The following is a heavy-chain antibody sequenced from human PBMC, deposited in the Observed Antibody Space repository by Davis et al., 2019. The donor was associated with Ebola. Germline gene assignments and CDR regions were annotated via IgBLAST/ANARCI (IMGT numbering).Heavy chain of an antibody. CDR3: ARDTKIDS. Sequence: GESLKISCAASGFTFSNYVMTWVRQAPGKGLEWVSSATGRSGGTFYADSVKGRFAISRDNSKNTLWLQMHSLRVEDTAVYYCARDTKIDSWGQGTLVVVSS. V-gene: IGHV3-23*01. D-gene: IGHD2-2*01. CDR1: GFTFSNYV. CDR2: ATGRSGGT. J-gene: IGHJ5*01.